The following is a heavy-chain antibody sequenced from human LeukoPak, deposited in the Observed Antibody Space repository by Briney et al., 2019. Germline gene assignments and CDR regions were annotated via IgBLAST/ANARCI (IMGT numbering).Heavy chain of an antibody. V-gene: IGHV4-39*07. CDR2: IYHSGST. J-gene: IGHJ3*02. CDR1: GVSISSSDYY. CDR3: ARGPTRDDVFDI. Sequence: SETLSLTCSVSGVSISSSDYYWGWIRQPPGKGLEWIGSIYHSGSTYYYPSLESRVTISVDTSKNQFSLKLSSVTAADTAVYYCARGPTRDDVFDIWGQGTMVTVSS.